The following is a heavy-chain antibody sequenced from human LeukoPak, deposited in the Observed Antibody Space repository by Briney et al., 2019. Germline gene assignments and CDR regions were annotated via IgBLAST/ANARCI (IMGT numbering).Heavy chain of an antibody. CDR3: ARGLTGSSYFDY. CDR2: IYYSGST. J-gene: IGHJ4*02. D-gene: IGHD3-9*01. CDR1: GGSISSGGYY. Sequence: PSQTLSLTCTVSGGSISSGGYYWSWIRQHPGKGLEWIGYIYYSGSTYYNPSLKSRATISVDTSKNQFSLKLSSVTAADTAVYYCARGLTGSSYFDYWGQGTLVTVSS. V-gene: IGHV4-31*03.